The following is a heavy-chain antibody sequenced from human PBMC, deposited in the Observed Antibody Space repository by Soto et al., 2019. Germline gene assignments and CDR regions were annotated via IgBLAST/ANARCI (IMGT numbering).Heavy chain of an antibody. J-gene: IGHJ4*02. CDR2: ISYDGSNK. D-gene: IGHD3-3*01. V-gene: IGHV3-30*18. Sequence: GGSLRLSFAASGFTFSSYGMPWVRQAPGKGLEWVAVISYDGSNKYYADSVKGRFTISRDNTKNTLYLQMNSLRAEDTAVYYCAKGGDFWSGYSQFDYGGQGTLVTVSS. CDR1: GFTFSSYG. CDR3: AKGGDFWSGYSQFDY.